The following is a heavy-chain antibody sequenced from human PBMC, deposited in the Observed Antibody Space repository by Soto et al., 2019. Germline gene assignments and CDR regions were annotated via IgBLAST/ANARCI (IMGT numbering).Heavy chain of an antibody. CDR2: IKQDGSEK. D-gene: IGHD1-26*01. V-gene: IGHV3-7*01. J-gene: IGHJ6*02. CDR1: GFTFSSYW. Sequence: GGSPRLSCAASGFTFSSYWMSWVRQAPGKGLEWVANIKQDGSEKYYVDSVKGRFTISRDNAKNSLYLQMNSLRAEDTAVYYCARDKVQRGSYYYYYYGIDVWGQGTTVTVSS. CDR3: ARDKVQRGSYYYYYYGIDV.